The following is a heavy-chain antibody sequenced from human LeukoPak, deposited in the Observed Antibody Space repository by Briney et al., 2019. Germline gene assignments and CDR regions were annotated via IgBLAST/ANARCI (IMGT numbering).Heavy chain of an antibody. V-gene: IGHV3-23*01. J-gene: IGHJ4*02. Sequence: GGSLRLSCAASGFTFSSYAMSWVRQAPGKGLEWVSAISGSGGSTYYADSVKGRFTISRDNSKNTLYLQMNSLRAEDTAVYYCAKDEPHYYDSSGYYPVLYYFDYWGQGTLVTVSS. D-gene: IGHD3-22*01. CDR3: AKDEPHYYDSSGYYPVLYYFDY. CDR2: ISGSGGST. CDR1: GFTFSSYA.